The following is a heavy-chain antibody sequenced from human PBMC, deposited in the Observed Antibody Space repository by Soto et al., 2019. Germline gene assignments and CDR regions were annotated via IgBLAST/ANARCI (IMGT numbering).Heavy chain of an antibody. CDR2: IYYSGST. V-gene: IGHV4-39*01. J-gene: IGHJ5*02. D-gene: IGHD6-19*01. CDR3: ASTIAVAGKDNWFDP. CDR1: GGSISSSSYY. Sequence: PSETLSLTCTVSGGSISSSSYYWGWIRQPPGKGLEWIGSIYYSGSTYYNPSLKSRVTISVDTSKNQFSLKLSSVTAADTAVYYCASTIAVAGKDNWFDPWGQGTQVTVSS.